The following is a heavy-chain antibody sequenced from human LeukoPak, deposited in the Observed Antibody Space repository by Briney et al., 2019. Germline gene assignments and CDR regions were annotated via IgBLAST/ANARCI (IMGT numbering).Heavy chain of an antibody. CDR3: ARDRSKYSGSYSGEYYFDY. CDR2: ISAYNGNT. D-gene: IGHD1-26*01. J-gene: IGHJ4*02. CDR1: GYTFTSYG. V-gene: IGHV1-18*01. Sequence: GASVKVSCKASGYTFTSYGISWVRQAPGQGLEWMGWISAYNGNTNYAQKLQGRVTMTTDTSTSTAYMELRSLRSDDTAVYYCARDRSKYSGSYSGEYYFDYWGQGTLVTVSS.